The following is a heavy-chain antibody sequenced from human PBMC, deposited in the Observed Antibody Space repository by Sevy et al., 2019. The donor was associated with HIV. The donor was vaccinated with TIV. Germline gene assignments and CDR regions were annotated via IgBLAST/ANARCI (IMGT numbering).Heavy chain of an antibody. CDR3: AGENAWGRGYS. CDR2: IYYNGHI. Sequence: SETLSLTCTVSGGSVTRLYWNWIRQPPGKGLEWIANIYYNGHINYNPSLKSRVTLSLDTSKNQFSLRLSSVTAADTAMYYCAGENAWGRGYSWGQGTLVNVSS. D-gene: IGHD1-26*01. J-gene: IGHJ4*02. CDR1: GGSVTRLY. V-gene: IGHV4-59*08.